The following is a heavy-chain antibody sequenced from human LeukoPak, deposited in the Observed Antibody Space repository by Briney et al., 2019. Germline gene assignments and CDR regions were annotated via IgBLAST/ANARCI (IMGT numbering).Heavy chain of an antibody. CDR3: ARADYDILTYYPTHPFDY. Sequence: PSETLSLTCAVYGGSFRDHYFTWIRQSPEKGLEWIGESTHLGYTNYRPSLKSRVTISVDTSKNQFSLRLYSVTAADTAVYYCARADYDILTYYPTHPFDYWGQGTLVTVSS. V-gene: IGHV4-34*01. CDR1: GGSFRDHY. CDR2: STHLGYT. J-gene: IGHJ4*02. D-gene: IGHD3-9*01.